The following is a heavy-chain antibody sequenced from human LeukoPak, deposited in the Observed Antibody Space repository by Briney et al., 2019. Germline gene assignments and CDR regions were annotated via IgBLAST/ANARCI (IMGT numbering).Heavy chain of an antibody. CDR3: ARAGVDCSGGSCRTHNWFDP. J-gene: IGHJ5*02. V-gene: IGHV3-64*01. CDR2: ITGNGGTT. Sequence: GGSLRLSCVASGFSLSIYPMHWVRQAPGKGLEYVSAITGNGGTTYYANSVKGRFTISRDNSKNTLYLQMNSLRADDTAVYYCARAGVDCSGGSCRTHNWFDPWGQGTLVTVSS. CDR1: GFSLSIYP. D-gene: IGHD2-15*01.